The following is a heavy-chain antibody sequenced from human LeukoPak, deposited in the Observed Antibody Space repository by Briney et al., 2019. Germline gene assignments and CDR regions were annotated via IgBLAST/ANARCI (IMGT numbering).Heavy chain of an antibody. Sequence: ASVKVSCKASGGTFSSHAISWVRQAPGQGLEWMGRIIPILGIANYAQKFQGRVTITADKSTSTAYMELSSLRSEDTAVYYCARVATSEDFDYWGQGTLVTVSS. CDR3: ARVATSEDFDY. CDR2: IIPILGIA. CDR1: GGTFSSHA. V-gene: IGHV1-69*04. J-gene: IGHJ4*02.